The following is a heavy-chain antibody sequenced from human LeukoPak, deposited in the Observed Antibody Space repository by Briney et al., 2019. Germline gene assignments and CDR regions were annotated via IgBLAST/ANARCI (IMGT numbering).Heavy chain of an antibody. J-gene: IGHJ4*02. CDR2: ISGSGGST. V-gene: IGHV3-23*01. Sequence: GGSLRLSCAASGFTFSSYAMSWVRQAPGKGLEWVSAISGSGGSTYYADSVKGRFTISRDNSRNTLYMQMNSLKAEDTVVYYCVRGCSSTSCYPFDYWGQGTLVTVSS. CDR1: GFTFSSYA. CDR3: VRGCSSTSCYPFDY. D-gene: IGHD2-2*01.